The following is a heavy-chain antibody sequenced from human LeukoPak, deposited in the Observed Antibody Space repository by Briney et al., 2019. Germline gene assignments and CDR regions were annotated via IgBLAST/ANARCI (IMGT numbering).Heavy chain of an antibody. CDR3: ARPYYYDSSGQSGAFDI. D-gene: IGHD3-22*01. V-gene: IGHV4-38-2*02. CDR1: GYSISSGYY. CDR2: IYHSGST. J-gene: IGHJ3*02. Sequence: SETLSLTCTVSGYSISSGYYWGWIRQPPGKGLEWIGSIYHSGSTYYNPSLKSRVTISVDTSKNQFSLKLSSVTAADTAVYYCARPYYYDSSGQSGAFDIWGQGTMVTVSS.